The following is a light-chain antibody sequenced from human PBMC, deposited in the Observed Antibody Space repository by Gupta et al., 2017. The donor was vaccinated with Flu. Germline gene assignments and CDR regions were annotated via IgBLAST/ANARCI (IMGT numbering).Light chain of an antibody. CDR3: HQHKSYPPWT. CDR1: QGIRSY. J-gene: IGKJ1*01. CDR2: AAS. V-gene: IGKV1-9*01. Sequence: DIQLTQSPSFLSASVGDRVTITCRASQGIRSYLAWYKQKPGKAPKLLIYAASTWQSGVPSRFRGSGSGKKVSLTSSSRQQEDFATYYYHQHKSYPPWTFGQGTKVEIK.